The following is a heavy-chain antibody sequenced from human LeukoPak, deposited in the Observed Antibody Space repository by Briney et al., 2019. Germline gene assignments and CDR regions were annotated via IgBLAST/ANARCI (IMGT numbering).Heavy chain of an antibody. CDR2: ISSSGST. Sequence: SQTLSLTCTVSGDSISSGDYYWSWIRQPAGKGLEWIGRISSSGSTNYNPSLKSRVTISVDTSKNQFSLKLSSVTAADTAVYYCARVGVPQWSMSEYWFDPWGQGTLVTVSS. CDR3: ARVGVPQWSMSEYWFDP. D-gene: IGHD6-19*01. V-gene: IGHV4-61*02. J-gene: IGHJ5*02. CDR1: GDSISSGDYY.